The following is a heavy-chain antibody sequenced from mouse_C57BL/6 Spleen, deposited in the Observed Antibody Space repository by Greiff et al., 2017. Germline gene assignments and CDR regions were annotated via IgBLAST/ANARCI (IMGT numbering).Heavy chain of an antibody. Sequence: DVKLQESGPGLVKPSQSLSLTCSVTGYSITSGYYWNWIRQFPGNKLEWMGYISYDGSNNYNPSLKNRISITRDTSTNQFFLKLNSVTTEDTATYYCARDYGSPFDYWGQGTTLTVSS. CDR2: ISYDGSN. D-gene: IGHD1-1*01. V-gene: IGHV3-6*01. CDR3: ARDYGSPFDY. CDR1: GYSITSGYY. J-gene: IGHJ2*01.